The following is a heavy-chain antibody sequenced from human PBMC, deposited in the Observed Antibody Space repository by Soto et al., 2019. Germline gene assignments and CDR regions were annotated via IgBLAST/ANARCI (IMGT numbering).Heavy chain of an antibody. Sequence: GGSLRLSCAASGFTFSSYEMNWVRQAPGKGLEWVSFISSSASTIYYADSVKGRFTISRDNAKNSLYLQMNSLRDEDTAVYYCARGGYSYGSGMDVWGQGTTVTVSS. J-gene: IGHJ6*02. V-gene: IGHV3-48*03. CDR3: ARGGYSYGSGMDV. CDR2: ISSSASTI. D-gene: IGHD5-18*01. CDR1: GFTFSSYE.